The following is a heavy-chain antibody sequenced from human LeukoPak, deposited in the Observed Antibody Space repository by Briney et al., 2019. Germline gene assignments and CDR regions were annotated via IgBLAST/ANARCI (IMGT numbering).Heavy chain of an antibody. D-gene: IGHD3-16*01. CDR3: ARYTLPYYFDY. CDR2: INHSGST. V-gene: IGHV4-34*01. Sequence: SETLSLTCAVYGGSFSGYYWGWIRQPPGKGLEWIGEINHSGSTNYNPSLKSRVTISVDTSKNQFSLKLSSVTAADTAVYYCARYTLPYYFDYWGQGTLVTVSS. CDR1: GGSFSGYY. J-gene: IGHJ4*02.